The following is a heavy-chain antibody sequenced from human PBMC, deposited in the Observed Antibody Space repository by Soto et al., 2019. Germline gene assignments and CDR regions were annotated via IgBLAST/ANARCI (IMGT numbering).Heavy chain of an antibody. CDR1: GYTFTGYY. Sequence: ASVKVSCKASGYTFTGYYMHWVRQAPGQGLGWMGWINPNSGGTNYAQKFQGWVTMTRDTSISTAYMELSRLRSDDTAVYCCAREVVVPAANGGYYYYGMDVWGQGTTVTVSS. V-gene: IGHV1-2*04. CDR3: AREVVVPAANGGYYYYGMDV. D-gene: IGHD2-2*01. CDR2: INPNSGGT. J-gene: IGHJ6*02.